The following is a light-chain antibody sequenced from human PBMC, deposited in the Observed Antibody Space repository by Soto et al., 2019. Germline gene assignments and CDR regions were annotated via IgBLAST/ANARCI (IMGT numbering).Light chain of an antibody. V-gene: IGLV2-11*01. CDR1: SSDVGGYNY. J-gene: IGLJ2*01. CDR2: DVS. CDR3: CSYAGSYNVV. Sequence: QSALTQPRSVSGSPGKSVTISCTGTSSDVGGYNYVSWYQQHPGKAPKLMIYDVSKRPSGVPDRFSGSKSGNTASLTISGLQAEDEADYYCCSYAGSYNVVFGGGTQLTVL.